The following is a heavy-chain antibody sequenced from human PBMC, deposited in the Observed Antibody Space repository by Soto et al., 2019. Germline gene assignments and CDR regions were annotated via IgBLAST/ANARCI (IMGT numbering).Heavy chain of an antibody. CDR1: GFTFSSYG. V-gene: IGHV3-33*01. Sequence: QVQLVESGGGVVQPGRSLRLSCAASGFTFSSYGMHWVRQAPGKGLEWVAVIWYDGSNKYYADSVKGRFTISRDNSKNTLYLQMNSLRAEDTAVCYCARDHPLPRAFDYWGQGTLVTVSS. J-gene: IGHJ4*02. CDR3: ARDHPLPRAFDY. CDR2: IWYDGSNK.